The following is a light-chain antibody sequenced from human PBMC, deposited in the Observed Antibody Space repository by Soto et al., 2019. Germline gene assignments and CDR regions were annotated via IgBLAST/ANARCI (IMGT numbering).Light chain of an antibody. J-gene: IGKJ1*01. V-gene: IGKV3-11*01. CDR2: QNS. CDR1: QYINTR. CDR3: HQRQSWPRT. Sequence: EIVLTQPPASLSVTPPASLTLSCRASQYINTRLAWYQHRTGQAPRILIYQNSNRAAGIPDRFSASGTGTDLTLTISEVQPEDFAVYYCHQRQSWPRTFGQGTKVDIK.